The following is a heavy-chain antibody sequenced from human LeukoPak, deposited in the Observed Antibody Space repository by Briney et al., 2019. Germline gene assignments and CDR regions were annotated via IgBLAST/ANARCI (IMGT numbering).Heavy chain of an antibody. CDR2: IYYSGST. D-gene: IGHD6-6*01. CDR3: ARGIAATMGYYYYYYMDV. Sequence: PSETLSLTCTVSGGSISSYYWSWIRQPPGKGLEWIGYIYYSGSTNYNPSLKSRVTISVDTSKNQFSLKLSSVTAADTAVYYCARGIAATMGYYYYYYMDVWGKGTTVTVSS. CDR1: GGSISSYY. V-gene: IGHV4-59*08. J-gene: IGHJ6*03.